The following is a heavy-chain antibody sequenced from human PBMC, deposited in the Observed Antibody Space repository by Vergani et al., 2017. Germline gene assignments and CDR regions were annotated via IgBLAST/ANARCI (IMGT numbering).Heavy chain of an antibody. D-gene: IGHD3-10*01. CDR3: ARDLSGGYLRAFHI. J-gene: IGHJ3*02. Sequence: EVQLVESGGGLVQPGGSLRLSCAASGFTFSSYSMNWVRPAPGKGLEWVSYISSGSSTISYADSVKGRFTISRDNAKNSLFLQLNSLRDEDTAVYYCARDLSGGYLRAFHIWGQGTMVTVSS. CDR1: GFTFSSYS. CDR2: ISSGSSTI. V-gene: IGHV3-48*02.